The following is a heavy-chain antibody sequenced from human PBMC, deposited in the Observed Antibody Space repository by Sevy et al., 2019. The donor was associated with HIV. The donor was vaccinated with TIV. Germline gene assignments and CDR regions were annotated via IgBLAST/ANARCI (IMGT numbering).Heavy chain of an antibody. CDR1: GFTFSSYG. J-gene: IGHJ3*02. Sequence: GGSLRLSCAASGFTFSSYGMHWVRQAPGKGLEWVVVIWYDGSNKYYADSVKGRFTISRDNSKNTLYLQMNSLRAEDTAVYYCARDPGRSSYDAFDIWGQGTIVTVSS. V-gene: IGHV3-33*01. D-gene: IGHD3-16*02. CDR3: ARDPGRSSYDAFDI. CDR2: IWYDGSNK.